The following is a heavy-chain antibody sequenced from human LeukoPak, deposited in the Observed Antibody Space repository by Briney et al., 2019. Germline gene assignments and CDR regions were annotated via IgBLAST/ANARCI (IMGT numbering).Heavy chain of an antibody. J-gene: IGHJ6*02. CDR2: ISSRGDII. Sequence: PGGSLRLSCSASGFTLSPYWMHWVRQAPGKGLEWVSYISSRGDIIHYADSVKGRFTISRDTAKNSLHLQVNSLRAEDTAVYYCVSSVRGYYGTSGYYPGYYYYTMDVWGQGTTVTVSS. CDR3: VSSVRGYYGTSGYYPGYYYYTMDV. V-gene: IGHV3-48*04. CDR1: GFTLSPYW. D-gene: IGHD3-22*01.